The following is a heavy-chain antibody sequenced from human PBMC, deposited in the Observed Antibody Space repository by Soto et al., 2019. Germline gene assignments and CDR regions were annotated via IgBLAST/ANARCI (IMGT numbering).Heavy chain of an antibody. V-gene: IGHV3-11*01. J-gene: IGHJ3*01. CDR3: ARGWRRVFELNAPQKAVDL. CDR1: GFKFSDYY. Sequence: QVLLVESGGDLVKPGGSLRLSCAASGFKFSDYYMNWIRQAPGKGLEWVAYISSSGSSLDYADSVKGRVIISRDNAKNSLHLQVKCLRDDNPDVYYCARGWRRVFELNAPQKAVDLWGQGTTVTVSA. D-gene: IGHD1-26*01. CDR2: ISSSGSSL.